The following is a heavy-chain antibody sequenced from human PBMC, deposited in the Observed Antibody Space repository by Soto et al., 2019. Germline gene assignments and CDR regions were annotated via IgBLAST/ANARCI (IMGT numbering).Heavy chain of an antibody. CDR2: VSPKSGGT. Sequence: GASVKVSCKASGYNFSDYHIHWVRQAPGQGLEWLGWVSPKSGGTNYAQKFKGRVTMTRDTSSNTVYMDLSGLKSDDTAVFYCAREISGGGTLNWFDPWGQGTLVTVSS. CDR3: AREISGGGTLNWFDP. J-gene: IGHJ5*02. D-gene: IGHD2-8*02. CDR1: GYNFSDYH. V-gene: IGHV1-2*02.